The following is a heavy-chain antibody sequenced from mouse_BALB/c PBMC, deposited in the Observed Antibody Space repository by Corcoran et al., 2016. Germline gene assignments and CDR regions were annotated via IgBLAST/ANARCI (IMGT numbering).Heavy chain of an antibody. Sequence: EVQLQQSGPELVKPGASVKMSCKASGYTFTSYVMHWVKQKPGQGLEWIGYINPYNDGTKYNEKFKGKATLTSDNSSSTAYMELSSLTSEDSAVYYCARNRAPYAMDYWGQGTSVTVSS. CDR2: INPYNDGT. V-gene: IGHV1S136*01. J-gene: IGHJ4*01. CDR3: ARNRAPYAMDY. CDR1: GYTFTSYV.